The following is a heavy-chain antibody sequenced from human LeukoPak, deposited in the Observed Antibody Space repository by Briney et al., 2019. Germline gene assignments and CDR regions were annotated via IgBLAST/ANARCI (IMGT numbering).Heavy chain of an antibody. D-gene: IGHD7-27*01. J-gene: IGHJ4*02. Sequence: GESLKISCAASGFTSSSYAMSWVRQAPGKGLEWVASISGDGANTNYAESVKGRFTISRDNSKNTLYLQMNSLTGEDTAIYYCAKDPFHWGTIYFDYWGQGALVTVPS. CDR1: GFTSSSYA. V-gene: IGHV3-23*01. CDR3: AKDPFHWGTIYFDY. CDR2: ISGDGANT.